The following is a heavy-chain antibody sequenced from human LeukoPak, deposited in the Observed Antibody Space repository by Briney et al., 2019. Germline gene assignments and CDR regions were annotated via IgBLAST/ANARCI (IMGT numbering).Heavy chain of an antibody. D-gene: IGHD5-12*01. Sequence: VSVKVSCKVSGYTLTELSMHWVRQAPGKGLEWMGGFDPEDGETIYAQKFQGRVTMTEDTSTDTAYMELSSLRSEDTAVYYCATDYMTDSGYDTNFDYWGQGTLVTVSS. CDR1: GYTLTELS. J-gene: IGHJ4*02. CDR3: ATDYMTDSGYDTNFDY. CDR2: FDPEDGET. V-gene: IGHV1-24*01.